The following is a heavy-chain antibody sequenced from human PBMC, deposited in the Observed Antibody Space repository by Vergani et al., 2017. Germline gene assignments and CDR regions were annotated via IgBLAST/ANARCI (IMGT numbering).Heavy chain of an antibody. J-gene: IGHJ4*02. V-gene: IGHV4-59*01. CDR3: ASSIVSRNPPDYCDN. D-gene: IGHD1-14*01. CDR2: VEDSGYF. CDR1: GCSLSGYY. Sequence: QVQLQESGPGLVRPSETLSLTCTVSGCSLSGYYWHWIRQTPGEGLEWIGYVEDSGYFNYNPSLKTRVSMSSDTSNNQFSLMLSSVTVADTAVYYCASSIVSRNPPDYCDNWGQGTLVTVSS.